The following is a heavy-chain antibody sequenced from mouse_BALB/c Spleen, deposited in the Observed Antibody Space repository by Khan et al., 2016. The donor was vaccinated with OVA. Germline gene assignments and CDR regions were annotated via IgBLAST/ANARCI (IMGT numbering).Heavy chain of an antibody. V-gene: IGHV1-9*01. CDR3: ARNGNWYIDV. J-gene: IGHJ1*01. CDR1: GYSFSWYW. Sequence: QIQLVQSGTELMKPGASVKISCKATGYSFSWYWIEWVKQRPGHGLEWIGEILPGNSATNYNEKFKGRATIPADTSSNTVYMQLSTLTSEDSDVYYCARNGNWYIDVWGAGTTVTVSS. CDR2: ILPGNSAT. D-gene: IGHD2-1*01.